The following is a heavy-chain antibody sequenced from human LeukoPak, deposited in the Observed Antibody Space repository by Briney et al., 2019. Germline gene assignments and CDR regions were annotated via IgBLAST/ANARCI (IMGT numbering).Heavy chain of an antibody. CDR1: GGSISSSSYY. J-gene: IGHJ3*02. V-gene: IGHV4-39*01. CDR2: IYYSGST. CDR3: ARTLLAYDAFDI. Sequence: SETLSLTCTVSGGSISSSSYYWGWIRQPPGKGLEWIGSIYYSGSTYYNPSLKSRVTISVDTSKNQFSLKLGSVTAADTAVYYCARTLLAYDAFDIWGQGTMVTVSS.